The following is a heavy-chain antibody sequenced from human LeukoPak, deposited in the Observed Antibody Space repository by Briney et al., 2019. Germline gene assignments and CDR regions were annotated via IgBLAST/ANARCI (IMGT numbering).Heavy chain of an antibody. CDR3: ARAHGWELPSPPYYFDY. D-gene: IGHD1-26*01. J-gene: IGHJ4*02. CDR1: GFTFSSYW. Sequence: GGSLRLSCAASGFTFSSYWMHWVRQAPGKGLVWVSRINSDGSSTSYADSVKGRFTISRDNAKNTLYLQMNSLRAEDTAVYYCARAHGWELPSPPYYFDYWGQGTLVTVSS. V-gene: IGHV3-74*01. CDR2: INSDGSST.